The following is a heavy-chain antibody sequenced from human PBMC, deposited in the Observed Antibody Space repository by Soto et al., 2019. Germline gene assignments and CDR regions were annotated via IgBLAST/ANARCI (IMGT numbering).Heavy chain of an antibody. CDR2: ISTYNGDT. J-gene: IGHJ3*02. CDR3: ARQEGSGTDDAFDI. Sequence: ASVKVSCKASGYSFSNYGISWVREAPGQGLEWMGWISTYNGDTDYPQKVQGRVTMTTDTSTSTAYLELRSLSSDDTAMYYCARQEGSGTDDAFDIWGQGTMVTVSS. V-gene: IGHV1-18*01. D-gene: IGHD3-10*01. CDR1: GYSFSNYG.